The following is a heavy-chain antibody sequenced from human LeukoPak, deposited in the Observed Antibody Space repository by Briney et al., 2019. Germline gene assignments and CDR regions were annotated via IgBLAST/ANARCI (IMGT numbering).Heavy chain of an antibody. D-gene: IGHD1-26*01. Sequence: PSETLSLTCTVSGDSISSSSSYWGWIRQPPGKGLEWIGSMWFGATTSYDPSLKSRVTISVDPSKNQFSLKLSSVTAADTALYYCARGRRGSHFQDYWGQGTLVTVSS. CDR2: MWFGATT. J-gene: IGHJ4*02. V-gene: IGHV4-39*07. CDR1: GDSISSSSSY. CDR3: ARGRRGSHFQDY.